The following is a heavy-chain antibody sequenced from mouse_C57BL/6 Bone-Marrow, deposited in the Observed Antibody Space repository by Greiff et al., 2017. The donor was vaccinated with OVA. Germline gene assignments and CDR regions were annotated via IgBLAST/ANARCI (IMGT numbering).Heavy chain of an antibody. D-gene: IGHD1-1*01. V-gene: IGHV1-15*01. CDR2: IDPETGGT. J-gene: IGHJ2*01. CDR1: GYPFTDYE. CDR3: TRRNYYGSSYYFDY. Sequence: VQLQRSGAELVRPGASVTLSCKASGYPFTDYEMHGGKQTPLQGLEWIGAIDPETGGTASNQKFKGKAILTADKSSSTAYMELRSLTSEDSAVYYCTRRNYYGSSYYFDYWGQGTTLTVSS.